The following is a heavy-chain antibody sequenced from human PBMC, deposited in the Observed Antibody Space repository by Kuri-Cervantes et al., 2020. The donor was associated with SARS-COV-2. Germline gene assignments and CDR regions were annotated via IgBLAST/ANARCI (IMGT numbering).Heavy chain of an antibody. J-gene: IGHJ3*02. CDR1: GFPFSSHA. Sequence: GESLKISCAGSGFPFSSHAMNWVRQAPGKGLEWVSGISGGGDSTYSADSVKGRFTISRDNAKNSLYLQMNSLRAEDTAVYYCARERGYSYGYDAFDIWGQGTMVTVSS. CDR3: ARERGYSYGYDAFDI. D-gene: IGHD5-18*01. CDR2: ISGGGDST. V-gene: IGHV3-23*01.